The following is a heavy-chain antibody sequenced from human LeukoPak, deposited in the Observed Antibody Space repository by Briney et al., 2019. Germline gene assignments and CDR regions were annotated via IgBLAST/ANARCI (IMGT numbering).Heavy chain of an antibody. J-gene: IGHJ4*02. V-gene: IGHV3-15*01. CDR2: IKGKIDGGTT. CDR3: STKGD. Sequence: GGSLRLSCAASGFTFRDYYMSWIRQAPGKGLEWVGRIKGKIDGGTTDYAAPVKGRFIISRDDSKDTLYLQMNSLKTEDTAVYFCSTKGDWGQGTLVTVSS. CDR1: GFTFRDYY.